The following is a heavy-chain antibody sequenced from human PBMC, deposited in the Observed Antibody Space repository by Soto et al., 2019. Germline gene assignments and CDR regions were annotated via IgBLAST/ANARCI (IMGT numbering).Heavy chain of an antibody. J-gene: IGHJ4*02. CDR2: VSGRGTT. Sequence: GGSLRLSCVASGYTFNSHEMNWIRQTPGKRLEWISSVSGRGTTKYADSVKGRFTISRDNAHKSIYLQMNSLRVEDTGVYYCARGGIHWGQGALVTVSS. V-gene: IGHV3-48*03. CDR3: ARGGIH. D-gene: IGHD6-13*01. CDR1: GYTFNSHE.